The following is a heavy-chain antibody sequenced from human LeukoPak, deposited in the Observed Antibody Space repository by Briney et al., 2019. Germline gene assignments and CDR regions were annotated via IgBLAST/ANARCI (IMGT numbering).Heavy chain of an antibody. D-gene: IGHD6-19*01. CDR3: ARDLAVAGY. Sequence: LSLTCAVYGGSFSGYYWSWIRQPPGKGLEWVSYITDSGGSKYYADSVKGRFTISRDNAENSLYLQMNNLRAEDTAVYYCARDLAVAGYWGQGTLVTVSS. V-gene: IGHV3-11*01. J-gene: IGHJ4*02. CDR1: GGSFSGYY. CDR2: ITDSGGSK.